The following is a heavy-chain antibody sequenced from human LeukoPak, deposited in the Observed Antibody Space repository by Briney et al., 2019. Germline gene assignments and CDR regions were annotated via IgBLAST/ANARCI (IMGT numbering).Heavy chain of an antibody. D-gene: IGHD3-3*01. CDR1: GGSISSYY. J-gene: IGHJ4*02. CDR2: IHYSGST. CDR3: ARTYDFWSGYYQARYFDY. V-gene: IGHV4-59*12. Sequence: SETLSLTCTVSGGSISSYYWSWTRQPPGKGLEWVGYIHYSGSTNYNPSLKSRVTISVDTSKNQFSLKLSSVTAADTAVYYCARTYDFWSGYYQARYFDYWGQGTLVTVSS.